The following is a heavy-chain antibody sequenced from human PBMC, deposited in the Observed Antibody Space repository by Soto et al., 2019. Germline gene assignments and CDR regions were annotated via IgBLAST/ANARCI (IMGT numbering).Heavy chain of an antibody. CDR1: GFTFSSYA. D-gene: IGHD6-13*01. CDR3: AKGRSSSSSLDY. J-gene: IGHJ4*02. Sequence: GSLRLSCAASGFTFSSYATSWVRQAPGKGLEWVSAISGSGGSTYYADSVKGRFTISRDNSKNTLYLQMNSLRAEDTAVYYCAKGRSSSSSLDYWGQGTLVTVSS. CDR2: ISGSGGST. V-gene: IGHV3-23*01.